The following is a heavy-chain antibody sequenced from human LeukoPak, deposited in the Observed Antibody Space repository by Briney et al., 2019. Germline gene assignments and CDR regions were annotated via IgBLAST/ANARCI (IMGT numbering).Heavy chain of an antibody. CDR2: INPNSGGT. D-gene: IGHD3-10*01. J-gene: IGHJ3*02. Sequence: GASVKVSCEASGYTFTSYYMHWVRQAPGQGLEWMGWINPNSGGTNYAQKFQGRVTMTRDTSISTAYMELSRLRSDDTAVYYCASWVGSVPHLLLWFGETSDAFDIWGQGTMVTVSS. CDR3: ASWVGSVPHLLLWFGETSDAFDI. CDR1: GYTFTSYY. V-gene: IGHV1-2*02.